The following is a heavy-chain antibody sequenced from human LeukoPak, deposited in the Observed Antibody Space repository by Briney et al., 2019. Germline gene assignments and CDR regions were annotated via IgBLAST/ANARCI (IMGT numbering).Heavy chain of an antibody. D-gene: IGHD6-19*01. V-gene: IGHV4-59*01. CDR2: IYYSGST. Sequence: SETLSLTCTVSGGSISSYYCSWIRQPPGKGLEWIGYIYYSGSTNFNPSLKSRVTISVDASKNQFSLKLSSVTAADTAVYYCARASSGWPRAHFDYWGQGTLVTVSS. CDR1: GGSISSYY. CDR3: ARASSGWPRAHFDY. J-gene: IGHJ4*02.